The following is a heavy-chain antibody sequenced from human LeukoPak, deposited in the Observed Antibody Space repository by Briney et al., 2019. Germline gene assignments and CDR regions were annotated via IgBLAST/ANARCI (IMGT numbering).Heavy chain of an antibody. Sequence: GGSLRLSCAASGFTFSSYWMSWVRQAPGKGLEWVANIKEDGSEKYYVDSVKGRFTISRDNAKNSLYLQMNSLRAEDTAVYYCARDSVHGYYDSSGYSTLLDYWGQGSLVTVSS. V-gene: IGHV3-7*01. CDR2: IKEDGSEK. J-gene: IGHJ4*02. CDR1: GFTFSSYW. CDR3: ARDSVHGYYDSSGYSTLLDY. D-gene: IGHD3-22*01.